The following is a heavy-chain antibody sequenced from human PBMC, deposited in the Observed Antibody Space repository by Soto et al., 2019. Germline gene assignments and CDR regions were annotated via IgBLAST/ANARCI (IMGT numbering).Heavy chain of an antibody. D-gene: IGHD6-19*01. J-gene: IGHJ4*02. Sequence: QVQLLQSGAEMKKPGSSVSVSCKPSGDNFNTYTITWVRQAPGQGLEWMGGIIPIYGAASYAQKFQDRVSITADGSTNTVYMELSSLTSEDTALYYCAARVSVAGPAIDYWGQGTRVTVS. V-gene: IGHV1-69*01. CDR1: GDNFNTYT. CDR2: IIPIYGAA. CDR3: AARVSVAGPAIDY.